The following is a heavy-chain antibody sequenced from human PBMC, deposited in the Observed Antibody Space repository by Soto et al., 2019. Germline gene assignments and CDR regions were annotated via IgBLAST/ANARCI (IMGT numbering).Heavy chain of an antibody. Sequence: ASVKVSCKASGYTFTDYAIHWVRQAPGQGLEWMGWINVGNGNTGYSRKFQGRVTNARDMSARTAYIEVTSLTSEDTAIYYCAREGAHYTTLDHWGQGTLVTVSS. CDR3: AREGAHYTTLDH. D-gene: IGHD1-26*01. V-gene: IGHV1-3*01. J-gene: IGHJ4*02. CDR1: GYTFTDYA. CDR2: INVGNGNT.